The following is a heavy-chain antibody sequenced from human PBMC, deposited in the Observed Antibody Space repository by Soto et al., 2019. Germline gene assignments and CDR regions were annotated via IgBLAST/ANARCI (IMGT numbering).Heavy chain of an antibody. Sequence: QVQLVQSGAEVKKPGSSVKVSCTASGGTFSSYAISWVRQAPGQGLEWMGGIVPIFGTAKYAQKFQGRVTITADESTNTAYMELRSLRSEGTAVYYCARREGGLEWLCDLRDYYYYGMDVWGQGTTVTVSS. V-gene: IGHV1-69*01. CDR3: ARREGGLEWLCDLRDYYYYGMDV. J-gene: IGHJ6*02. CDR2: IVPIFGTA. CDR1: GGTFSSYA. D-gene: IGHD3-3*01.